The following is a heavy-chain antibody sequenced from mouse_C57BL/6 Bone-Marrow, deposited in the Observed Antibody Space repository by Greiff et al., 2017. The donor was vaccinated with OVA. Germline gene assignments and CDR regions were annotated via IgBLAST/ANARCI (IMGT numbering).Heavy chain of an antibody. CDR3: TRSYSSCGDFDY. CDR2: IVPETGGT. J-gene: IGHJ2*01. CDR1: GYTFTDYE. Sequence: VQLVESGAELVRPGASVTLSCKASGYTFTDYEMHWVKQTPVHGLEWIGAIVPETGGTAYNQTLKGKAILTADTSSSTAYLELRSLTSEDSAVYYCTRSYSSCGDFDYWGQGTTLTVSS. D-gene: IGHD1-1*01. V-gene: IGHV1-15*01.